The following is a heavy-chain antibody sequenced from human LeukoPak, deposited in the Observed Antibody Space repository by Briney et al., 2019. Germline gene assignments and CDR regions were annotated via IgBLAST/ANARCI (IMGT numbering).Heavy chain of an antibody. CDR3: AKEWLVAPDACDI. CDR1: GFTFSSHA. D-gene: IGHD6-19*01. J-gene: IGHJ3*02. Sequence: GGSLRLFCAPSGFTFSSHAMSWVRQAPGKGLECVSAISGSGGSTYYADSVKGRFTISRDNSKNTLYLQMNSLRAEDTAVYYCAKEWLVAPDACDIWGQGTMVTVSS. V-gene: IGHV3-23*01. CDR2: ISGSGGST.